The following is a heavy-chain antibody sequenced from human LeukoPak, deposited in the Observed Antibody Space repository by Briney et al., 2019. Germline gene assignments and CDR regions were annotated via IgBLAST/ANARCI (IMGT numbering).Heavy chain of an antibody. D-gene: IGHD6-13*01. J-gene: IGHJ3*02. V-gene: IGHV1-2*02. CDR3: AREVIAAAGTYAFDI. Sequence: ASVKVSCKASGYTFTGYYMHWVRQAPGQGLEWMGWINPNSGGTNYAQKFQGRVTMTRDTSISTAYMELSGLRSDDTAVYYCAREVIAAAGTYAFDIWGQGTMVTVSS. CDR1: GYTFTGYY. CDR2: INPNSGGT.